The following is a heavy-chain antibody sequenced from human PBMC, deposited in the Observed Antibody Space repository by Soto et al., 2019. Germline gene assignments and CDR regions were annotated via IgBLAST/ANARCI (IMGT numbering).Heavy chain of an antibody. CDR1: GGTFSSYA. Sequence: SLKVSCKASGGTFSSYAIIWVRQAPGQGLEWMGGIIPIFGTANYAQKFQGRVTITADESTSTAYMELSSLRSEDTAVYYCARSWDGSWSNFDYWGQGTLVTVSS. CDR2: IIPIFGTA. V-gene: IGHV1-69*13. J-gene: IGHJ4*02. CDR3: ARSWDGSWSNFDY. D-gene: IGHD6-13*01.